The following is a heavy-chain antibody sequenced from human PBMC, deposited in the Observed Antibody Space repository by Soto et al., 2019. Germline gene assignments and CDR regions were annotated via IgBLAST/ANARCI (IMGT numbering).Heavy chain of an antibody. CDR3: AKDDSGSKGAGAFDI. CDR1: GFTFSSYG. Sequence: QVQLVESGGGVVQPGRSLRLSCAASGFTFSSYGMHWVRQAPGKGLEWVAVISYDGSNKYYADSVKGRFTISRDNSKNTLYMQMNSLRAEDTAVYYCAKDDSGSKGAGAFDIWGQGTMVTVSS. D-gene: IGHD1-26*01. CDR2: ISYDGSNK. J-gene: IGHJ3*02. V-gene: IGHV3-30*18.